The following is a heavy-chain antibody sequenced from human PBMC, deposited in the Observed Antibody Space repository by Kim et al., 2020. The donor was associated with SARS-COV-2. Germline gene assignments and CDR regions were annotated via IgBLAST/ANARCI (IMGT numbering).Heavy chain of an antibody. CDR2: INGGNGNT. CDR3: AREAVAGSFDH. CDR1: GYSFTTFA. J-gene: IGHJ4*02. V-gene: IGHV1-3*01. Sequence: ASVKVSCKASGYSFTTFALYWVRRAPGQRLEWMGWINGGNGNTRYSQKFQARVSITRDTSATTAYLGLSGLRSEDTAVCYCAREAVAGSFDHWGQGTLVTVAS. D-gene: IGHD6-19*01.